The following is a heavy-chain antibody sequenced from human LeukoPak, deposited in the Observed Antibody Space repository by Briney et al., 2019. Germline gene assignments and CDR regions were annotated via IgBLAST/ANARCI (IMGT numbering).Heavy chain of an antibody. CDR3: ARSPPLDYDFWSGYHTTPFYYYYYGMDV. J-gene: IGHJ6*02. D-gene: IGHD3-3*01. V-gene: IGHV1-69*13. Sequence: VASVKVSCKASGGTFSSYAISWVRQAPGQGLEWMGGIIPIFGTANYAQKFQGRVTITADESTSTAYMELSSLRSEDTAVYYCARSPPLDYDFWSGYHTTPFYYYYYGMDVWGQGTTVTVSS. CDR1: GGTFSSYA. CDR2: IIPIFGTA.